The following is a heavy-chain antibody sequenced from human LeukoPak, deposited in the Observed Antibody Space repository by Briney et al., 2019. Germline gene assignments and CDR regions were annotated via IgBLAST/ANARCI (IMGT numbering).Heavy chain of an antibody. J-gene: IGHJ4*02. CDR2: IGPIGVYT. Sequence: GGSLRLSCAASGFTFSDYAMHWVRQAPGKGLEFVSVIGPIGVYTYYANSVKGRYTISRDNSKSTVSLQMGSLRDEDMAVYYCARSPPGRTNWNYYDYWGRGTLVTVSS. V-gene: IGHV3-64*01. CDR3: ARSPPGRTNWNYYDY. CDR1: GFTFSDYA. D-gene: IGHD1-1*01.